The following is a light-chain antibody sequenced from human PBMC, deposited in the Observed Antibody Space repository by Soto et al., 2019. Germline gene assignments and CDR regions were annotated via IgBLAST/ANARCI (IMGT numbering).Light chain of an antibody. V-gene: IGKV3-15*01. CDR1: QDVGSK. Sequence: EIVMTQSPATLSVSPGERATLSCRASQDVGSKLAWYQQKPGQAPRLLIYGATTRATGIPARFSGSGSGTDFTLTISRLEPEDFAVYYCQQYGSSRTFGQGTKVDIK. J-gene: IGKJ1*01. CDR3: QQYGSSRT. CDR2: GAT.